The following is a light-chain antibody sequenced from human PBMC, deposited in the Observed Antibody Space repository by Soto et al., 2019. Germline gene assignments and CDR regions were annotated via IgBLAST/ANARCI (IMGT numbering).Light chain of an antibody. CDR2: GSS. Sequence: EIVMTQSPATLSVSPGESVTLSCRASQLFSSNLAWYQRRPGQAPRLLIYGSSTRATGVPPRFSGSASGTEFTLTIRSLQSEDFGVYYCQQYNDWPRTFGQGTLLEIK. V-gene: IGKV3-15*01. CDR1: QLFSSN. CDR3: QQYNDWPRT. J-gene: IGKJ5*01.